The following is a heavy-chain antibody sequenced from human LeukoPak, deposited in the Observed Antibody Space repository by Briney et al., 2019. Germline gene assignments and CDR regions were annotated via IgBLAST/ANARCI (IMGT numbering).Heavy chain of an antibody. V-gene: IGHV2-5*02. D-gene: IGHD2-15*01. CDR2: IYWDDDK. CDR3: AYSFGSGLNFDY. CDR1: GFSLSTSGVG. Sequence: ESGPTLVNPTQTLTLTCTFSGFSLSTSGVGVGWIRQPPGKALEWLALIYWDDDKRYSPSLKSRLTITKDTSKNQVVLTMTNMDPVDTATYYCAYSFGSGLNFDYWGQGTLVTVSS. J-gene: IGHJ4*02.